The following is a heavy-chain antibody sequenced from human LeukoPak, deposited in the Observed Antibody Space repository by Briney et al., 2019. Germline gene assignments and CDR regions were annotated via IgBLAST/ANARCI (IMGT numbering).Heavy chain of an antibody. D-gene: IGHD3-22*01. CDR3: AAQYYYDSSGYELDY. V-gene: IGHV3-30*02. CDR2: IRYDGSNK. J-gene: IGHJ4*01. Sequence: GGSLRLSCAASGFTFSSYGMHWVRQAPGKGLEWVAFIRYDGSNKYYADSVKGRFTVSRDNSKNTLYLQMNSLRAEDTAVYYCAAQYYYDSSGYELDYWGHGTLVTVSS. CDR1: GFTFSSYG.